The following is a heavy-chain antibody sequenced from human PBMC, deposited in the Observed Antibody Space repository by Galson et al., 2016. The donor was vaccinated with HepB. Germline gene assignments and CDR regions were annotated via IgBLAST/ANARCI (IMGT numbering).Heavy chain of an antibody. CDR1: GGSFSSGPYY. CDR2: ISTSGST. J-gene: IGHJ4*02. D-gene: IGHD1-26*01. CDR3: ATHPQGGATFDS. V-gene: IGHV4-61*09. Sequence: TLSLTCAVSGGSFSSGPYYWSWIRQPAGKGLEWIGHISTSGSTTYNPSLKSRVTISLDKSKKQCSLKLSYLTAADTAVYYCATHPQGGATFDSWAQGTLVTVSS.